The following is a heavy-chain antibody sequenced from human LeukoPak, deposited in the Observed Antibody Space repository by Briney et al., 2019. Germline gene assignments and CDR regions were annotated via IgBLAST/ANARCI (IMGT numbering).Heavy chain of an antibody. J-gene: IGHJ4*02. D-gene: IGHD6-25*01. Sequence: PGGSLKLSCAASGFTFSSNYMSWVRQAPGKGLEWVSVIYSGGSTYYADSVKGRFTISRDNSKNTLYLQMNSLRAEDTAVYYCARDHDRGGYFDYWGQGTLVTVSS. V-gene: IGHV3-53*01. CDR2: IYSGGST. CDR1: GFTFSSNY. CDR3: ARDHDRGGYFDY.